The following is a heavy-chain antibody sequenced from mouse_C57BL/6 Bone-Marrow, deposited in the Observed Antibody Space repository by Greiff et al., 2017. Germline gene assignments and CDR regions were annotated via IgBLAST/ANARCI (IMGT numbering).Heavy chain of an antibody. CDR1: GFNIKDYY. Sequence: VQLQQSGAELVKPGASVKLSCTASGFNIKDYYIHWVKQRTEQGLEWIGRIDPEDGETKYAPKFQDKATITADTSSNTAYLQLSSLTSEDTAVYYWTRSLVYYATNYWGQGTTLTVSS. V-gene: IGHV14-2*01. CDR2: IDPEDGET. CDR3: TRSLVYYATNY. D-gene: IGHD1-1*01. J-gene: IGHJ2*01.